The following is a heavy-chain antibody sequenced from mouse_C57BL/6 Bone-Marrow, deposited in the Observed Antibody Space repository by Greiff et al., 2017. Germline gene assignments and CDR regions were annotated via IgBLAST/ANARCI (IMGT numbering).Heavy chain of an antibody. CDR1: GYTFTSYW. Sequence: QVQLQQPGAELVKPGASVTMSCKASGYTFTSYWITWVKQRPGHGLEWIGDIYPGSGSTNYNEKFKSKATLTVDTSSSTAYMQLSSLTSEDSAVYDCARPYYSNYWYFDVWGTGTTVTVSS. D-gene: IGHD2-5*01. J-gene: IGHJ1*03. CDR3: ARPYYSNYWYFDV. CDR2: IYPGSGST. V-gene: IGHV1-55*01.